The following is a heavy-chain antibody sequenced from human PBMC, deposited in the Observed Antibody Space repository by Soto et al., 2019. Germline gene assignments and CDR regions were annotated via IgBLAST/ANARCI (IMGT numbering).Heavy chain of an antibody. V-gene: IGHV4-31*03. CDR2: VYYSGST. J-gene: IGHJ3*02. D-gene: IGHD3-10*01. CDR3: ARDMSASYFNAFDI. Sequence: SETLSLTCTVSGGSMNSGDYYWSWIRQHPEKGLEWIGYVYYSGSTYYNPSLKSRVTISIDTSKMQFSLKLNSVTAADTAVYYCARDMSASYFNAFDIWGKGTMVNVS. CDR1: GGSMNSGDYY.